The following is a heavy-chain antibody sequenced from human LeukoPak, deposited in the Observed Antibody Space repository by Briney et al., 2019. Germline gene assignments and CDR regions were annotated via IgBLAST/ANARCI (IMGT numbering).Heavy chain of an antibody. J-gene: IGHJ4*02. D-gene: IGHD1-26*01. Sequence: SXTLSLTCTVSGYSINNDNRFWGWIRQPPGKGLERIGSISSGGATHYNPSLTSRVTVSVDTSKNQFSLRLSSVTAADTAVYYCASGVGATAFDYWGQGILVTVSS. CDR1: GYSINNDNRF. V-gene: IGHV4-39*01. CDR2: ISSGGAT. CDR3: ASGVGATAFDY.